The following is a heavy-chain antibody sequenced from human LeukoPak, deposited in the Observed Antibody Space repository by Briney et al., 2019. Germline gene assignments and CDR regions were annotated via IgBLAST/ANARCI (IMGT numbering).Heavy chain of an antibody. V-gene: IGHV3-43*01. Sequence: GGSLRLSCAASGFTFSSYAMSWVRQAPGKGLEWVSLISWDGGYTYYADSVKGRFTISRDNSKNSLYLQMNSLRTEDTALYYCARQAAGLLNYYMDVWGKGTTVTVSS. J-gene: IGHJ6*03. D-gene: IGHD6-13*01. CDR2: ISWDGGYT. CDR1: GFTFSSYA. CDR3: ARQAAGLLNYYMDV.